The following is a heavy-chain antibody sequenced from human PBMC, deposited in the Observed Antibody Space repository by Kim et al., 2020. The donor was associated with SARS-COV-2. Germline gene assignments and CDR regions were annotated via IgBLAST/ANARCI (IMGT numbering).Heavy chain of an antibody. CDR2: IYYSGST. CDR3: ARAPTGGYYFYY. V-gene: IGHV4-59*01. D-gene: IGHD3-10*01. Sequence: SETLSLTCTVSGGSISSYYWSWIRQPPGKGLEWIGYIYYSGSTNYNPSLKSRVTISVDTSKNQFSLKLSSVTAADTAVYYCARAPTGGYYFYYWGQGNLV. J-gene: IGHJ4*02. CDR1: GGSISSYY.